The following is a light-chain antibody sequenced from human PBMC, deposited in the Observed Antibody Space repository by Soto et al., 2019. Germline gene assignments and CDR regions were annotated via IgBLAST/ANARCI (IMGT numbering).Light chain of an antibody. CDR2: GAS. Sequence: EIVLTQSPGTLSLSPGERATLSGRASQSVSSSYLAWCQQKPGQAPRLLIYGASSRATGIPDRFSGSGSGTDFTLTISRLEPEDFAVYYCQQYGSSPRTFGQGTKVDI. V-gene: IGKV3-20*01. J-gene: IGKJ1*01. CDR1: QSVSSSY. CDR3: QQYGSSPRT.